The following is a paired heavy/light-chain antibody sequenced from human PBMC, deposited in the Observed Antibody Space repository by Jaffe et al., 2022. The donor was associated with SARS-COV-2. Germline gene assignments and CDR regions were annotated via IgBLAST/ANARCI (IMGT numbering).Light chain of an antibody. CDR1: QGISSY. J-gene: IGKJ4*01. V-gene: IGKV1-9*01. CDR2: AAS. CDR3: QQLTWDT. Sequence: DIQLTQSPSFLSASVGDRVTITCRASQGISSYLAWYQQKPGKAPKLLIYAASTLQSGVPSRFSGSGSGTEFTLTISSLQPEDFATYYCQQLTWDTFGGGTKVEIK.
Heavy chain of an antibody. CDR3: ARTPWTYCGGDCQSIGYFDY. D-gene: IGHD2-21*02. V-gene: IGHV4-30-4*01. J-gene: IGHJ4*02. CDR1: GGSISSGDYY. CDR2: IYYSGST. Sequence: QVQLQESGPGLVKPSQTLSLTCTVSGGSISSGDYYWSWIRQPPGKGLEWIGYIYYSGSTYYNPSLKSRVTISVDTSKNQFSLKLSSVTAADTAVYYCARTPWTYCGGDCQSIGYFDYWGQGTLVTVSS.